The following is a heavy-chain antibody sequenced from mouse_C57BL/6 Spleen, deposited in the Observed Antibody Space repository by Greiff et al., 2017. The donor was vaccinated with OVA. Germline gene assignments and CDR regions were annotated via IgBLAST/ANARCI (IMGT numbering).Heavy chain of an antibody. V-gene: IGHV1-50*01. Sequence: QVQLQQPGAELVKPGASVKLSCKASGYTFTSYWMQWVKQRPGQGLEWIGEIDPSDSYTNYNQKFKGKATLTVDTSSSTAYMQLSSLTSEDSAVYYCARLSYGFDYWGQGTTLTVSS. J-gene: IGHJ2*01. CDR1: GYTFTSYW. D-gene: IGHD2-12*01. CDR3: ARLSYGFDY. CDR2: IDPSDSYT.